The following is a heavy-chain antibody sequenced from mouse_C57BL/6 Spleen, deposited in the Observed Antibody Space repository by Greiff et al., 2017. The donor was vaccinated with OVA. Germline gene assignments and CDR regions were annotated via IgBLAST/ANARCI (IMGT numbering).Heavy chain of an antibody. CDR1: GYTFTDYE. CDR2: IDPETGGT. J-gene: IGHJ1*03. V-gene: IGHV1-15*01. Sequence: VQRVESGAELVRPGASVTLSCKASGYTFTDYEMHWVKQTPVHGLEWIGAIDPETGGTAYNQKFKGKAILTADKSSSTAYMELRSLTSEDSAVYYCTRKGGYSSYWYFDVWGTGTTVTVSS. D-gene: IGHD2-3*01. CDR3: TRKGGYSSYWYFDV.